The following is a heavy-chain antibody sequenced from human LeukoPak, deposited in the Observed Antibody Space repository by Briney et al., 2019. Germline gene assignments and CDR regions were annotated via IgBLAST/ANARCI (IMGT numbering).Heavy chain of an antibody. CDR1: GFTFDDYA. V-gene: IGHV4-59*01. J-gene: IGHJ3*02. Sequence: LRLSCAASGFTFDDYAMHWVREPPGKGLEWIGYIYYSGSTNYNPSLKSRVTISVDTSKNQFSLKLSSVTAADTAVYYCARGVGHMVRGVIDAFDIWGQGTMVTVSS. CDR2: IYYSGST. CDR3: ARGVGHMVRGVIDAFDI. D-gene: IGHD3-10*01.